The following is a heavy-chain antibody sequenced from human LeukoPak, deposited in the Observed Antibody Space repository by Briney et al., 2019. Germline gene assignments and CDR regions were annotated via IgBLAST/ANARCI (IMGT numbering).Heavy chain of an antibody. V-gene: IGHV4-34*01. CDR2: INHSGST. CDR3: ARKAGATFIYYYYYMDV. CDR1: GGSFSGYY. D-gene: IGHD1-26*01. Sequence: SETLSLTCAVYGGSFSGYYWSWLRQPPGKGLEWIGEINHSGSTNYNPSLKSRVTISVDTSKNQFSLKLSSVTAADTAVYYCARKAGATFIYYYYYMDVWGKGTTVTVSS. J-gene: IGHJ6*03.